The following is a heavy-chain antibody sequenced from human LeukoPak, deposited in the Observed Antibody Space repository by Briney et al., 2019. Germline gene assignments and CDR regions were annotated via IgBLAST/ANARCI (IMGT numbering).Heavy chain of an antibody. CDR2: LSGSGDRT. Sequence: GGSLRLSCAASGFIFSANAMSWVRQAPGKGLEWVSALSGSGDRTYYADSVKGRFTISRDNSKNTLYLQMNSLRAEDTAVYYCAKGLSSGPDYWGQGTLVTVSS. J-gene: IGHJ4*02. V-gene: IGHV3-23*01. D-gene: IGHD3-22*01. CDR1: GFIFSANA. CDR3: AKGLSSGPDY.